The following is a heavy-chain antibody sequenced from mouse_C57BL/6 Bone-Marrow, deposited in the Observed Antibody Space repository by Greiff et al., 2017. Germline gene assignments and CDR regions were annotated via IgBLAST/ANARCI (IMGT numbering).Heavy chain of an antibody. CDR2: ILPGSGST. CDR1: GYTFTGYW. D-gene: IGHD1-1*01. V-gene: IGHV1-9*01. Sequence: QVQLQQSGAELMKPGASVKLSCKATGYTFTGYWIEWVKQRPGHGLEWIGEILPGSGSTNYNDKFKGKATFTADTASNTASMQLSSLTTESSAIYYCARPDYYYGSSRFAYWGQGTLVTVSA. CDR3: ARPDYYYGSSRFAY. J-gene: IGHJ3*01.